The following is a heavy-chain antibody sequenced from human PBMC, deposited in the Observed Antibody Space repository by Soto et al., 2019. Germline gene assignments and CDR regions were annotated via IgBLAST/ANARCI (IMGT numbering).Heavy chain of an antibody. J-gene: IGHJ5*01. D-gene: IGHD1-26*01. CDR3: AEGVGSGIYAASDS. V-gene: IGHV3-23*01. Sequence: EVQLLESGGGLVQPGGSLRLSCAASGFTFSNYALSWVRQAPGKGLEWVSAITGSGDRKYYADSVKGRFTISRDNSKNTLSLEMKSLRAEEKSVYYCAEGVGSGIYAASDSWGQGTLVTVSS. CDR2: ITGSGDRK. CDR1: GFTFSNYA.